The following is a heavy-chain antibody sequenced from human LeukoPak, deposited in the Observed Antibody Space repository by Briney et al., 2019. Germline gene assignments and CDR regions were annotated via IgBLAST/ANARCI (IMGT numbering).Heavy chain of an antibody. CDR2: IYYSGST. D-gene: IGHD3-22*01. CDR1: GGSISSGGYY. Sequence: SETLSLTCTVSGGSISSGGYYWSWIRQHPGKGLEWIGYIYYSGSTYYNPSLKSRVTISVDTPKNQFSLKLSSVTAADTAVYYCARDNYYDSSGYYYFDYWGQGTLVTVSS. CDR3: ARDNYYDSSGYYYFDY. V-gene: IGHV4-31*03. J-gene: IGHJ4*02.